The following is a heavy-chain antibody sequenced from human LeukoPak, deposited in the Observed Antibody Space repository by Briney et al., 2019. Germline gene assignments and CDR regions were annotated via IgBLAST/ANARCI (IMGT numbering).Heavy chain of an antibody. V-gene: IGHV3-23*01. CDR1: GFTFSSYA. CDR3: AKAPVTTCRGAFCYPFDY. CDR2: ISDTGNT. Sequence: GGSLRLSCAASGFTFSSYAMSWVRQAPGKGPEWVSAISDTGNTYHADSVKGRFTISRDSSKNTLFLQMNRLRPEDAAVYYCAKAPVTTCRGAFCYPFDYWGLGTLVTVSS. D-gene: IGHD2-15*01. J-gene: IGHJ4*02.